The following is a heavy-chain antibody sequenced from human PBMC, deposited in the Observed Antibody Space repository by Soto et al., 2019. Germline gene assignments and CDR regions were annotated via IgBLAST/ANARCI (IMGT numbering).Heavy chain of an antibody. CDR3: ANSLMEDPYGMDV. V-gene: IGHV3-30*18. CDR2: ISYDGSNK. D-gene: IGHD3-3*01. CDR1: GFTFSSYG. J-gene: IGHJ6*02. Sequence: GSLRLACAASGFTFSSYGMHWVRQAPGKGLEWVAVISYDGSNKYYADSVKGRFTISRDNSKNTLYLQMNSLRAEDTAVYYCANSLMEDPYGMDVWGQGTTVTVSS.